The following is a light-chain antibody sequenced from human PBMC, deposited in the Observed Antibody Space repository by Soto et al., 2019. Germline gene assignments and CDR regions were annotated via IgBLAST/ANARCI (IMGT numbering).Light chain of an antibody. CDR2: GAS. Sequence: EIVMTQSPATLSVSPGERATLSCRASQSVSSNLAWYQQKPGRAPRLLLYGASSRATGIPDRFSGSGSGTDFTLTISRLEPEDFVVYYCQQYGSSPPLTFGGGTKLDIK. CDR1: QSVSSN. CDR3: QQYGSSPPLT. V-gene: IGKV3-20*01. J-gene: IGKJ4*01.